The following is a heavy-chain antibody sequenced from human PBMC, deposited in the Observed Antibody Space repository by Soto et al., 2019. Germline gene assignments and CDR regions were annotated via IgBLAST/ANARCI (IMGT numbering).Heavy chain of an antibody. CDR1: GFTFSSYS. D-gene: IGHD2-15*01. CDR3: ARDSRSWHADYYMDV. CDR2: ISSSSSYI. J-gene: IGHJ6*03. V-gene: IGHV3-21*01. Sequence: GGSLRLSCAASGFTFSSYSMNWVRQAPGKGLEWVSSISSSSSYIYYADSVKGRFTISRDNAKNSLYLQMNSLRAEDTAVYYCARDSRSWHADYYMDVWGKGTTVTVSS.